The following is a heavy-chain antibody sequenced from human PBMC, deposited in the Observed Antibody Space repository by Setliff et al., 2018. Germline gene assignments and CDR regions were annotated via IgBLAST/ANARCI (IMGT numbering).Heavy chain of an antibody. D-gene: IGHD3-10*01. CDR1: GGSISSGTYY. CDR3: ARLSWDGLRYYGLDV. V-gene: IGHV4-61*02. CDR2: IYTSGST. J-gene: IGHJ6*02. Sequence: PSETLSLTCTVSGGSISSGTYYWSWIRQPAGKGLEWIGRIYTSGSTNYNPSLKSRVTMSVDTSKNQFSLKLKSVTAADTAMYYCARLSWDGLRYYGLDVWGQGATVTVSS.